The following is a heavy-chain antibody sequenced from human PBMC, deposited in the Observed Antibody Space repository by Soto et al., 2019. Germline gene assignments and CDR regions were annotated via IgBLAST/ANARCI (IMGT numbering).Heavy chain of an antibody. CDR2: IYHSGST. J-gene: IGHJ5*02. CDR3: ARQRVIPGTPTNWFDP. Sequence: PSETLSLTCAVSGGSISSGGYSWSWIRQPPGKGLEWIGYIYHSGSTYYNPSLKSRVTLSVDTSKNQFSLKLTSVTASDTALYYCARQRVIPGTPTNWFDPWGQGTLVTVSS. CDR1: GGSISSGGYS. D-gene: IGHD2-15*01. V-gene: IGHV4-30-2*03.